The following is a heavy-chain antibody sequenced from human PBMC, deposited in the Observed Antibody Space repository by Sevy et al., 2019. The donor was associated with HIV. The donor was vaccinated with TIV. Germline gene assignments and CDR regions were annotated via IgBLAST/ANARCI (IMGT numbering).Heavy chain of an antibody. D-gene: IGHD1-26*01. J-gene: IGHJ4*02. Sequence: GGSLRLSCTASGFSFGDYAMNWVRQAPGKGLEWVAFLKNKARGGTLDHAASVKGRFTISRDDSKNIVYLQMSNLKTEDTAVYYCTRWSGSQSIFDYWGQGTLVTVSS. V-gene: IGHV3-49*04. CDR2: LKNKARGGTL. CDR3: TRWSGSQSIFDY. CDR1: GFSFGDYA.